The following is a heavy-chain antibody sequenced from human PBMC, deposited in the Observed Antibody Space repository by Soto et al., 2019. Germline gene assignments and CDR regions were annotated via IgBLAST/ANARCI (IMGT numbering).Heavy chain of an antibody. J-gene: IGHJ4*02. CDR1: GGSFSGYY. Sequence: QVQLQQWGAGLLKPSETLSLTCAVYGGSFSGYYWSWIRQPPGKGLEWIGEINHSGSTDYNPSLKSRVTISVDTSKNQFSLKLSSVTAADTAVYYCARGSWYGIALHFYFDYWGQGTLVAVSS. CDR2: INHSGST. CDR3: ARGSWYGIALHFYFDY. V-gene: IGHV4-34*01. D-gene: IGHD6-13*01.